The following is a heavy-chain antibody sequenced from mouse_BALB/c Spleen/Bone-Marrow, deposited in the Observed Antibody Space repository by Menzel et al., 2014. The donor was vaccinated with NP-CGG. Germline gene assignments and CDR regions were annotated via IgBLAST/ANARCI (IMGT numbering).Heavy chain of an antibody. Sequence: QVQLQQSGAELVRPGASVKLSCKASGYTFTSYWINWVKQRPGQGLEWIGNIYPSDSYTNYNQKFKDKATLTVDKSSSTAYMQLSSPTSEDSAVYFCTRAGNYGNYYAMDYWCQGTSVTVSS. D-gene: IGHD2-1*01. CDR1: GYTFTSYW. CDR2: IYPSDSYT. J-gene: IGHJ4*01. V-gene: IGHV1-69*02. CDR3: TRAGNYGNYYAMDY.